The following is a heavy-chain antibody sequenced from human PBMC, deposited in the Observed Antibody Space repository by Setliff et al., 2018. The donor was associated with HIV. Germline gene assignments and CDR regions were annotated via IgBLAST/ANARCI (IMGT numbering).Heavy chain of an antibody. CDR3: ARRGKTENSYVLNWFDP. V-gene: IGHV4-39*07. J-gene: IGHJ5*02. CDR2: IFYTGRT. Sequence: SETLSLTCTVSGGSISSGTYYWGWIRQPPGKGLEWIGSIFYTGRTTYNPSLRSRVTISLDTSKTQFSLSLTSVTAADTAMYYCARRGKTENSYVLNWFDPWGQGILVTVSS. D-gene: IGHD5-18*01. CDR1: GGSISSGTYY.